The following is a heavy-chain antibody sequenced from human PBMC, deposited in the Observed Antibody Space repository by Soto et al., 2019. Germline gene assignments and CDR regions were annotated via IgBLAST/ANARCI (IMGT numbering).Heavy chain of an antibody. Sequence: EVQLVETGGGLVKPGGSLRLSCAASGFTFSDYNMNWVRQAPGKGLEWVSSINGRGDFRYYAESLKGRFTISRDNAKNSLYLHMDRLRAEDTAVYYCARLDITQIDYWGQGTLVAVSS. J-gene: IGHJ4*02. CDR2: INGRGDFR. V-gene: IGHV3-21*01. D-gene: IGHD2-15*01. CDR3: ARLDITQIDY. CDR1: GFTFSDYN.